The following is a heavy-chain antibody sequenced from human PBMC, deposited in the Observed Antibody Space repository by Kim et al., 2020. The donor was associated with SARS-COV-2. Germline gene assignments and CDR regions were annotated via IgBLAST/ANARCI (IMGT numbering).Heavy chain of an antibody. Sequence: SETLSLTCTVSGGSISRYYWTWIRQPPGKGLEWIGYIYYTGSTNYNPSLKSRVTISVDTSKNQFSLKLSSVTAADTAVYFCASRSAGYSSHYYGLDVWGQGTTVTVSS. V-gene: IGHV4-59*08. J-gene: IGHJ6*02. CDR2: IYYTGST. CDR3: ASRSAGYSSHYYGLDV. CDR1: GGSISRYY. D-gene: IGHD3-9*01.